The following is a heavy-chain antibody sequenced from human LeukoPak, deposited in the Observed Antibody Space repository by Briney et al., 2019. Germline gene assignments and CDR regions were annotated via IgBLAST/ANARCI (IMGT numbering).Heavy chain of an antibody. CDR3: ARGNCSGGSCYTLFDY. V-gene: IGHV1-2*02. Sequence: ASVKVSRKASGYTFTGYYMHWVRQAPGQGLEWMGWINPNSGGTNYAQKFQGRVTMTRDTSISTAYMELSRLRSDDTAVYYCARGNCSGGSCYTLFDYWGQGTLVTVSS. J-gene: IGHJ4*02. CDR1: GYTFTGYY. CDR2: INPNSGGT. D-gene: IGHD2-15*01.